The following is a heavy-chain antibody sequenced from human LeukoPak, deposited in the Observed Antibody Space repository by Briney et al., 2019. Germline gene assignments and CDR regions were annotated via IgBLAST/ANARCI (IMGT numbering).Heavy chain of an antibody. CDR3: ARAWHYYYMDV. J-gene: IGHJ6*03. V-gene: IGHV1-46*01. Sequence: ASVKVSCKASGYTFTSYYMHWVRQAPGQGLEWMGIINPSGGSTSYAQKLQGRVTMTRDMSTSTVYMELSSLRSEDTAVYHCARAWHYYYMDVWGKGTTVTISS. CDR1: GYTFTSYY. CDR2: INPSGGST.